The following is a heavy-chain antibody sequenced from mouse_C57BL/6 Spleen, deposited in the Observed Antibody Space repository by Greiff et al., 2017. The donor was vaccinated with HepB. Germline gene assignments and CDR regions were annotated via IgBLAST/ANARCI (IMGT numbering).Heavy chain of an antibody. CDR2: IWSGGST. D-gene: IGHD2-2*01. CDR1: GFSLTSYG. CDR3: ARKGYYGYDWFAY. Sequence: QVQLQQSGPGLVQPSQSLSITCTVSGFSLTSYGVHWVRQSPGMGLEWLGVIWSGGSTDYNAAFISRPSISKDNSKSQVFFKMNSLQADDTAIYYCARKGYYGYDWFAYWGQGTLVTVSA. J-gene: IGHJ3*01. V-gene: IGHV2-2*01.